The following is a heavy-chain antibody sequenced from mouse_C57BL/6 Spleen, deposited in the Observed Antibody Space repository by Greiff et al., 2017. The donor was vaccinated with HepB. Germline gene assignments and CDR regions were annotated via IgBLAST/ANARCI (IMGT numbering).Heavy chain of an antibody. CDR3: ATLITTVVARYWYFDV. J-gene: IGHJ1*03. D-gene: IGHD1-1*01. CDR2: ISSGSSTI. CDR1: GFTFSDYG. V-gene: IGHV5-17*01. Sequence: VQLKESGGGLVKPGGSLKLSCAASGFTFSDYGMHWVRQAPEKGLEWVAYISSGSSTIYYADTVKGRFTISRDNAKNTLFLQMTSLRSENTAMYYCATLITTVVARYWYFDVWGTGTTVTVSS.